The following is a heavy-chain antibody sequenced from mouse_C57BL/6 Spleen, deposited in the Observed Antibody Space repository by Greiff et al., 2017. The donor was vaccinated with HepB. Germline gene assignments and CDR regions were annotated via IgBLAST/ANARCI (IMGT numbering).Heavy chain of an antibody. CDR2: IYPSDSET. J-gene: IGHJ3*01. CDR3: ARRKADSSGYTSY. V-gene: IGHV1-61*01. D-gene: IGHD3-2*02. Sequence: VQLQQPGAELVRPGSSVKLSCKASGYTFTSYWMDWVKQRPGQGLEWIGNIYPSDSETHYNQKFKDKATLTVDKSSSTAYMQLSSLTSEDSAVYYCARRKADSSGYTSYWGQGTLVTVSA. CDR1: GYTFTSYW.